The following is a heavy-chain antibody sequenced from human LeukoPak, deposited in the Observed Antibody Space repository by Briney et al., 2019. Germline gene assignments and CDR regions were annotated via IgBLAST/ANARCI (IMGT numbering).Heavy chain of an antibody. CDR2: INTNTGNP. CDR3: ARVLGWSILRSDY. V-gene: IGHV7-4-1*02. Sequence: ASVKVSCKASGYTFTNYGMNWVRQAPGQGLEWMGWINTNTGNPTYAQGFTGRFVFSLDTSVSTAYLHISSLKAEDTAVYYCARVLGWSILRSDYWGQGTLVTVSS. D-gene: IGHD3-3*01. CDR1: GYTFTNYG. J-gene: IGHJ4*02.